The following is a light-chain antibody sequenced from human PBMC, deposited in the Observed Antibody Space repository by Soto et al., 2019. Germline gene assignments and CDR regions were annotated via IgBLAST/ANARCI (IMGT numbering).Light chain of an antibody. J-gene: IGKJ1*01. V-gene: IGKV3-15*01. Sequence: EIVMTQSPATLSVSPGETATLSCRASQSVNSNLAWYQQKPGQAPRLLISDASTRAAGLPARFSGSGSGTDFPLTISSLQSEDFAVYFCQQSNNWPKTFGQGTKVEI. CDR2: DAS. CDR1: QSVNSN. CDR3: QQSNNWPKT.